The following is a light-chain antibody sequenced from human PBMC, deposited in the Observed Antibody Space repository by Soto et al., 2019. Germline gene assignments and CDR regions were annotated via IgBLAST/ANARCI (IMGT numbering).Light chain of an antibody. Sequence: DIVMTQSPDSLAVSLGERATINCKSSQSVLYSSNNKNYLAWYQQKPGQPPKLLIYWASTRESGVPDRFSGSWSGTDFTLTSSSLQAEDVAVYYCQKYYSTLPLTFGGGTKVEIK. CDR1: QSVLYSSNNKNY. CDR3: QKYYSTLPLT. V-gene: IGKV4-1*01. J-gene: IGKJ4*01. CDR2: WAS.